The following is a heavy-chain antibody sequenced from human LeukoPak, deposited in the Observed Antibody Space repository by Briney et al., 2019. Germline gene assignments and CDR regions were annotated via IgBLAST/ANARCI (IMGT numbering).Heavy chain of an antibody. Sequence: ASVKVSCKASGYTFTSHYMYGVRQATGQGLEWMGVINPSGGSTTYAQKFQGRVTLTRDTSTRTVYMELRSLRSDDTAVYYCARQGGYSSAIGMGYWGQGTLVTVSS. J-gene: IGHJ4*02. CDR3: ARQGGYSSAIGMGY. CDR2: INPSGGST. V-gene: IGHV1-46*01. CDR1: GYTFTSHY. D-gene: IGHD6-19*01.